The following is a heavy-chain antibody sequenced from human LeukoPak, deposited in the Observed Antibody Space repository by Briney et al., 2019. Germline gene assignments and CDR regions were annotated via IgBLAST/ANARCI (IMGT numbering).Heavy chain of an antibody. J-gene: IGHJ3*02. Sequence: GGSLRLSRAASGFTFSSYAMHWVRQAPGKGLEWVAVISYDGSNKYYADSVKGRFTISRDNSKNTLYLQMNSLRAEDTAVYYCARAEDYYDAFDIWGQGTMVTVSS. CDR3: ARAEDYYDAFDI. CDR2: ISYDGSNK. CDR1: GFTFSSYA. V-gene: IGHV3-30-3*01. D-gene: IGHD3-10*01.